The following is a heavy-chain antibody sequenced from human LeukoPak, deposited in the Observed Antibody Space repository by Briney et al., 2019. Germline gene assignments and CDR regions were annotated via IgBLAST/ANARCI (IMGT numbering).Heavy chain of an antibody. J-gene: IGHJ4*02. Sequence: PGGSLRLSCAASGFTFSSYGMHWVRQAPGKGLEWVAFIRYDGSNKYYADSVKGRFTISRDNSKNTLYLQMNSLRAEDTAVYYCAKDLEAAAGIYFDYWGQGTLVTVSS. V-gene: IGHV3-30*02. CDR3: AKDLEAAAGIYFDY. D-gene: IGHD6-13*01. CDR2: IRYDGSNK. CDR1: GFTFSSYG.